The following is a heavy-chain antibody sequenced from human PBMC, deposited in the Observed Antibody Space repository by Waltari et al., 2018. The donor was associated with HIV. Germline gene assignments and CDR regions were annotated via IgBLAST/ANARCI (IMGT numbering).Heavy chain of an antibody. V-gene: IGHV1-3*01. CDR3: ARDRDYYDSSGYAY. CDR1: GYTFTSYA. Sequence: QVQLVQSGAEVKKPGASVKVSCKASGYTFTSYAMHWVRQPPGQRLEWMGWINAGNGNTKYSQKFQGRVTITRDTSASTAYMELSSLRSEDTAVYYCARDRDYYDSSGYAYWGQGTLVTVSS. CDR2: INAGNGNT. J-gene: IGHJ4*02. D-gene: IGHD3-22*01.